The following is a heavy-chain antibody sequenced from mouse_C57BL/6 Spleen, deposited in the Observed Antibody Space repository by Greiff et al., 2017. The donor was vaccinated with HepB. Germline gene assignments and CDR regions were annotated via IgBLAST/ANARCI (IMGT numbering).Heavy chain of an antibody. CDR2: INPNNGGT. D-gene: IGHD4-1*01. CDR1: GYTFTDYN. J-gene: IGHJ4*01. V-gene: IGHV1-18*01. Sequence: VQLQQSGPELVKPGASVKIPCKASGYTFTDYNMDWVKQSHGKSLEWIGDINPNNGGTIYNQKFKGKATLTVDKSSSTAYLELRSLTSEDTAVYYCARRTGTYYAMDYWGQGTSVTVSS. CDR3: ARRTGTYYAMDY.